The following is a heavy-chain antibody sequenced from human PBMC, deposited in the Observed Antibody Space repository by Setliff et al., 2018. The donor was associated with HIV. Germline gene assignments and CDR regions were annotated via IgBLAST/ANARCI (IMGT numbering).Heavy chain of an antibody. CDR1: GGSTRSSGYS. CDR3: ARRGGFFYYAMDV. J-gene: IGHJ6*02. Sequence: PSETLSLTCAVSGGSTRSSGYSWTWIRQAPGKGLEWVGYIYYNGNAYYNPSLKSRVTISVDRSKNQFSLKLSSVTAADTAVYYCARRGGFFYYAMDVWGQGTTVTVSS. CDR2: IYYNGNA. V-gene: IGHV4-30-2*01.